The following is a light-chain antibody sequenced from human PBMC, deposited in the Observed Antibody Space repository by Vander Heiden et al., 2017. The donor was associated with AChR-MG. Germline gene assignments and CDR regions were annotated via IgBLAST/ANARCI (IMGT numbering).Light chain of an antibody. V-gene: IGKV1-8*01. CDR3: HQDERYRRT. Sequence: AVRITQSPSSLSASTGDRVTITCRASRAINTYLAWYQQKPGTAPKLLIYGASTLQSGVPSRFSGGGSGTDFTLTITQVEPEDFATYYCHQDERYRRTFGQGTKVEIK. CDR2: GAS. J-gene: IGKJ1*01. CDR1: RAINTY.